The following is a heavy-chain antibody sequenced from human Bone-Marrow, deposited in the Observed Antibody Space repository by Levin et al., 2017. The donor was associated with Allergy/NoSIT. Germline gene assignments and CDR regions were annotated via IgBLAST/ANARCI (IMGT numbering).Heavy chain of an antibody. D-gene: IGHD6-13*01. CDR1: GFTFSSYS. CDR2: ISSSSSYI. Sequence: GESLKISCAASGFTFSSYSMNWVRQAPGKGLEWVSSISSSSSYIYYADSVKGRFTISRDNAKNSLYLQMNSLRAEDTAVYYCARDSGSWTKPNWFDPWGQGTLVTVSS. V-gene: IGHV3-21*01. CDR3: ARDSGSWTKPNWFDP. J-gene: IGHJ5*02.